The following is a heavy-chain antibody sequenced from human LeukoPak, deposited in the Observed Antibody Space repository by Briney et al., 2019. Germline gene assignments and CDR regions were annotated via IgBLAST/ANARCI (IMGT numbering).Heavy chain of an antibody. V-gene: IGHV3-30-3*01. CDR3: ALGYCSGGSCYPRFAY. Sequence: PGGSLKLSFAASGLTFSSYAMHWVRKAPAKGLEWVAVISYDGSNKYYADSVKGRFTISRDNSKNTLYLQMNSLRAEDTAVYYCALGYCSGGSCYPRFAYWGQGTLVSVSS. J-gene: IGHJ4*02. CDR2: ISYDGSNK. D-gene: IGHD2-15*01. CDR1: GLTFSSYA.